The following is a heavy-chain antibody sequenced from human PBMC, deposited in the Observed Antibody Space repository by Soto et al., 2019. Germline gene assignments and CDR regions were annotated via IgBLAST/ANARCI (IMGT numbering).Heavy chain of an antibody. CDR3: ARDRASIAVASGAFDI. Sequence: GGSLRLSCAASGFTFSSYAMHWVGQAPGEGLEWVAVISYDGSNKYYADSVKGRFTISRDNSKNTLYLQMNSLRAEDTAVYYCARDRASIAVASGAFDIWGQGTMVTVSS. CDR1: GFTFSSYA. J-gene: IGHJ3*02. D-gene: IGHD6-19*01. CDR2: ISYDGSNK. V-gene: IGHV3-30-3*01.